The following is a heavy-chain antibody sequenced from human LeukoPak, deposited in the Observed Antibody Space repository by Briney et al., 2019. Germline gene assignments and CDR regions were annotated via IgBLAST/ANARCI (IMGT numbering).Heavy chain of an antibody. CDR2: VIPIFGTA. CDR1: GGTFSSYA. J-gene: IGHJ4*02. V-gene: IGHV1-69*05. D-gene: IGHD2-2*02. CDR3: ARAVSYCSSTSCYTQYYFDY. Sequence: ASVKVSCKASGGTFSSYAISWVRQAPGQGLEWMGGVIPIFGTANYAQKFQGRVTITTDESTSTAYMELSSLRSEDTAVYYCARAVSYCSSTSCYTQYYFDYWGQGTLVTVSS.